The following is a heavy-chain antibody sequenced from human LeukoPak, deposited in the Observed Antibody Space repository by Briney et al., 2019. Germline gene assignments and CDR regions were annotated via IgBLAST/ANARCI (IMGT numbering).Heavy chain of an antibody. CDR3: ARRGDNGAFDI. J-gene: IGHJ3*02. Sequence: ASVKVSCKASGGTFSSYAISWVRQAPGQGLEWMGRINPNSGGTNYAQKFQGRVTMTRDTSISTAYMELSRLRSDDTAVYYCARRGDNGAFDIWGQGTMVTVSS. V-gene: IGHV1-2*06. CDR2: INPNSGGT. D-gene: IGHD4-17*01. CDR1: GGTFSSYA.